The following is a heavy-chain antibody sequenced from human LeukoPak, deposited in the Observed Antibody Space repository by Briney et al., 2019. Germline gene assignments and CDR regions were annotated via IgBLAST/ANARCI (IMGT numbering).Heavy chain of an antibody. CDR2: IYYSGST. CDR1: GGSISSYY. J-gene: IGHJ4*02. Sequence: PSETLSLTCTVSGGSISSYYWSWIRQPPGKGLEWIGYIYYSGSTNYNPSLTSRVTLSVDTSKNQFSLKLSPVTAADTAVYYCARATMDFWSGYYPYYFDYWGQGTLVTVSS. V-gene: IGHV4-59*01. D-gene: IGHD3-3*01. CDR3: ARATMDFWSGYYPYYFDY.